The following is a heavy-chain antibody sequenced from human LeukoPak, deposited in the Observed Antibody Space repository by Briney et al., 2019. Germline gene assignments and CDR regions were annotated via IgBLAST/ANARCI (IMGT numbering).Heavy chain of an antibody. CDR2: ISSSSSYI. V-gene: IGHV3-21*05. D-gene: IGHD4-17*01. J-gene: IGHJ3*02. CDR3: ARGDHGDPDAFDI. Sequence: GGSLRLSCAASGFTFSSYEMNWVRQAPGKGLEWVSYISSSSSYIYYADSVKGRFTISRDNAKNSLYLQMNSLRAEDTAVYYCARGDHGDPDAFDIWGQGTMVTVSS. CDR1: GFTFSSYE.